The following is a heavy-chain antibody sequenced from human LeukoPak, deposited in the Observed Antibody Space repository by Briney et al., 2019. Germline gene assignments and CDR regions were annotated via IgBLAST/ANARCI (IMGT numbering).Heavy chain of an antibody. J-gene: IGHJ4*02. CDR3: AKGHYYYDSSNQYFDY. CDR1: ALTFNSCG. CDR2: IRNDGSNS. V-gene: IGHV3-30*02. Sequence: GGSLRLSCAASALTFNSCGMHWVRQAPGKGLEWVAFIRNDGSNSYYADSVKGRFTISRDNSKNTLYLQMNSLRAEDTAVYYCAKGHYYYDSSNQYFDYWGQGTLVTVSS. D-gene: IGHD3-22*01.